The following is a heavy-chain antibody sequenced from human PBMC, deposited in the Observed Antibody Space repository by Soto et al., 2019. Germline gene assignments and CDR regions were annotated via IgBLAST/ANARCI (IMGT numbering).Heavy chain of an antibody. Sequence: QVHLVQSGAEVKKPGASVKVSCKASGYTFTLYGITWVRQAPGQGLVWMGWISAHNRNTDFAQKLQGRVIVPRDTSTSTAYMALRSLRSDDTAVYYCARGRYGDYWGQGALVTVSS. J-gene: IGHJ4*02. CDR3: ARGRYGDY. D-gene: IGHD1-1*01. V-gene: IGHV1-18*01. CDR1: GYTFTLYG. CDR2: ISAHNRNT.